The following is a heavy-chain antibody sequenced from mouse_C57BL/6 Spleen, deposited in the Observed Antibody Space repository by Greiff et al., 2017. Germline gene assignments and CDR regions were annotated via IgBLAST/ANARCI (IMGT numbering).Heavy chain of an antibody. V-gene: IGHV5-12*01. J-gene: IGHJ3*01. CDR3: ARSGYDYSLTGHHWFAY. Sequence: EVQRVESGGGLVQPGGSLKLSCAASGFTFSDYYMYWVRQTPEKRLEWVAYISNGGGSTYYPDTVQGRFTISRDNAKNTLYLQMSRLKSEDPAMYYCARSGYDYSLTGHHWFAYWGQGTLVTVSA. D-gene: IGHD2-4*01. CDR1: GFTFSDYY. CDR2: ISNGGGST.